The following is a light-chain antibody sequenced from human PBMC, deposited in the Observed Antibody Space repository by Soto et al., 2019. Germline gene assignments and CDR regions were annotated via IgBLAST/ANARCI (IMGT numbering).Light chain of an antibody. CDR3: QQRSNWPWT. Sequence: EILLTQSPATLSLSPGERATLSRRASQSVNNFLAWYQQKPGQAPRLLIFDASNRATGIPARFSGSGSGTDFTLTISSLEPEDFAVYYCQQRSNWPWTFGQGTKVDIK. V-gene: IGKV3-11*01. J-gene: IGKJ1*01. CDR2: DAS. CDR1: QSVNNF.